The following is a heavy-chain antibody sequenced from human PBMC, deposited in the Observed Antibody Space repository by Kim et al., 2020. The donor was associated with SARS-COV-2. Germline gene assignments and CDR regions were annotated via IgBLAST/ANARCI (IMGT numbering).Heavy chain of an antibody. D-gene: IGHD2-8*01. Sequence: GGSLRLSCAASGFTFSGSAMHWVRQASGKGLEWVGRIRSKANSYATAYAASVKGRFTISRDDSKNTAYLQMNSLKTEDTAVYYCTRPRYFYWTSDSDAFDIWGQGTMVTVSS. CDR2: IRSKANSYAT. CDR1: GFTFSGSA. V-gene: IGHV3-73*01. CDR3: TRPRYFYWTSDSDAFDI. J-gene: IGHJ3*02.